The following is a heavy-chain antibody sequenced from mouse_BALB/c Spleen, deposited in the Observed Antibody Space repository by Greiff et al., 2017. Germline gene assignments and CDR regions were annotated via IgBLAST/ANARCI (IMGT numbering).Heavy chain of an antibody. Sequence: EVQLQESGPGLVKPSQSLSLTCSVTGYSITSGYYWNWIRQFPGNKLEWMGYISYDGSNNYNPSLKNRISITRDTSKNQFFLKLNSVTTEDTATYYCARRKVAFAYWGQGTLVTVSA. CDR1: GYSITSGYY. CDR3: ARRKVAFAY. CDR2: ISYDGSN. V-gene: IGHV3-6*02. D-gene: IGHD1-1*02. J-gene: IGHJ3*01.